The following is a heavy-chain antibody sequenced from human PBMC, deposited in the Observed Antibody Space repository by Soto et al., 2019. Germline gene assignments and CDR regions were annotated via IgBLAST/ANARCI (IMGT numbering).Heavy chain of an antibody. V-gene: IGHV4-34*01. CDR3: ARGVGATPPHFWYYYYGMDV. CDR2: INHSGST. Sequence: SETLSLTCAVYGGSFSGYYWSWIRQPPGKGLEWIGEINHSGSTNYNPSLKSRVTISVDTSKNQFSLKLSSVTAADTAVYYCARGVGATPPHFWYYYYGMDVWGQGTTVTVSS. D-gene: IGHD1-26*01. J-gene: IGHJ6*02. CDR1: GGSFSGYY.